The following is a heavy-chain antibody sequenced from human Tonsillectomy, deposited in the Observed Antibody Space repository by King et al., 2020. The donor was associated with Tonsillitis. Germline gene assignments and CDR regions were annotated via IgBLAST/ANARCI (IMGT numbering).Heavy chain of an antibody. V-gene: IGHV2-5*01. Sequence: TLKESGPTPVKPTQTLTLTCTFSGFSLSNIGVGVGWIRQPPGKALEWLALIYWNDDKRYSPSLKSRLTISKDTSNNQVVLTMTNLDPVDTATYYCEHSRSSYYLPGGFDIWGQGTLVTVSS. CDR3: EHSRSSYYLPGGFDI. J-gene: IGHJ3*02. CDR1: GFSLSNIGVG. D-gene: IGHD3-22*01. CDR2: IYWNDDK.